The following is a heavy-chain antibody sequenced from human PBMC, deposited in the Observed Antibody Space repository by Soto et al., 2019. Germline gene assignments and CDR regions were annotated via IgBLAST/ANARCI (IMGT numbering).Heavy chain of an antibody. J-gene: IGHJ4*02. CDR2: INPNSGGT. CDR1: GYTFTGYY. V-gene: IGHV1-2*04. CDR3: ERDDADSNWFRLYYFDY. Sequence: ASVKVSCKASGYTFTGYYMHWVRQAPGQGLEGMGWINPNSGGTNYAQKFQGWVTMTRDTSISTAYMVLSRLRSDDTAVYYCERDDADSNWFRLYYFDYWGQGTLVTVSS. D-gene: IGHD7-27*01.